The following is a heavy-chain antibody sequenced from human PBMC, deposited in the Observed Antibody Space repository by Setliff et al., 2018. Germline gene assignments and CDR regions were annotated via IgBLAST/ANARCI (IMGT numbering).Heavy chain of an antibody. CDR1: GGSIRSSYYY. CDR2: IYYNGST. Sequence: PSETLSLTCTVSGGSIRSSYYYWGWIRQPPGKGLEWIGSIYYNGSTHFNPSLKSRVAISVDTSKNLLSLRVNSVTATDTAVYYCARPLEESFGGVRGSDAFDVWGQGTMVTVSS. J-gene: IGHJ3*01. V-gene: IGHV4-39*01. CDR3: ARPLEESFGGVRGSDAFDV. D-gene: IGHD3-16*01.